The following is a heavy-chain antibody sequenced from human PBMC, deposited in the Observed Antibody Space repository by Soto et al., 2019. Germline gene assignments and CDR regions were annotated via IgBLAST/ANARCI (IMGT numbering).Heavy chain of an antibody. J-gene: IGHJ5*02. Sequence: QVQLVQSGAEVKKPGASVKVFCKTSGNTFTSYDINWVRQAPGQGLEWMGWMNPNSGNSAYAQKFQGRLTMATNTSISTAYMELSSLISEDTAVYYCAREVSSRFDPWGQGTLVTVSS. CDR2: MNPNSGNS. CDR3: AREVSSRFDP. D-gene: IGHD6-6*01. V-gene: IGHV1-8*01. CDR1: GNTFTSYD.